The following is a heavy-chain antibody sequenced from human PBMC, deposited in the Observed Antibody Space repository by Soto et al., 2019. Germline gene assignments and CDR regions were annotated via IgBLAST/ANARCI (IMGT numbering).Heavy chain of an antibody. V-gene: IGHV3-33*01. CDR1: GFTFSSYG. CDR3: AREGGGDCTNGVCYLDY. J-gene: IGHJ4*02. D-gene: IGHD2-8*01. CDR2: IWYDGSNK. Sequence: GGSLRLSCAASGFTFSSYGMHWVRQAPGKGLEWVAVIWYDGSNKYYADSVKGRFTISRDNSKNTLYLQMNSLRAEDTAVYYCAREGGGDCTNGVCYLDYWGQGTLVTVSS.